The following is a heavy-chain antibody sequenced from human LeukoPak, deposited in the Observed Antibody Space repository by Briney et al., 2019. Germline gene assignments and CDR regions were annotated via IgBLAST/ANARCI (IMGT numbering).Heavy chain of an antibody. CDR3: ARHYGDYYYYYMDV. CDR2: IYTSGST. V-gene: IGHV4-4*07. D-gene: IGHD4-17*01. CDR1: GGSISSYY. Sequence: SETLSLTCTVSGGSISSYYWSWSRQPAGTGLEWIGRIYTSGSTNYNPSLKSRVTMSVDTSKNQFSLKLSSVTAADTAVYYCARHYGDYYYYYMDVWGKGTKVTVSS. J-gene: IGHJ6*03.